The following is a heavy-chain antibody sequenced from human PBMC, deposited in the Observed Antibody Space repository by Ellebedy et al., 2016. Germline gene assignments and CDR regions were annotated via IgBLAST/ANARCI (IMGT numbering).Heavy chain of an antibody. CDR2: IKSQTDGGTT. D-gene: IGHD5-12*01. J-gene: IGHJ5*02. V-gene: IGHV3-15*01. Sequence: GGSLRLSXVVSGFTFSNAWMSWVRQAPGKGLEWVGRIKSQTDGGTTDYAAPVKGRFTISRDDSKSTLYLQMDSLKIEDTAVYYCTPDAPSGSWGQGTLVTVSP. CDR1: GFTFSNAW. CDR3: TPDAPSGS.